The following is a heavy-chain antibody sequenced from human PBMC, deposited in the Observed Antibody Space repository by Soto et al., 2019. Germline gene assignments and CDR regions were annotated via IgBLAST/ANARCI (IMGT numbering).Heavy chain of an antibody. CDR2: IIPIFGTA. Sequence: SVKVSCKASGGTFSSYAISWVRQAPGQGLEWMGGIIPIFGTANYAQKFQGRVTITADESTSTAYMELSSLRSEDTAVYYCARGSVDYGSGSYSFDYWGQGTMVTVSS. D-gene: IGHD3-10*01. J-gene: IGHJ4*02. CDR1: GGTFSSYA. CDR3: ARGSVDYGSGSYSFDY. V-gene: IGHV1-69*13.